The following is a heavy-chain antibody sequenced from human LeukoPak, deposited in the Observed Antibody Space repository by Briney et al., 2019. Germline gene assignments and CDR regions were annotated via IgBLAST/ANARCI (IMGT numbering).Heavy chain of an antibody. D-gene: IGHD2-2*01. CDR3: ARRGPPSQTSFDY. CDR1: GFTFSSYA. J-gene: IGHJ4*02. CDR2: ISGGGGTT. Sequence: GGSLRLSCAASGFTFSSYAMSWVRQAPGKGLEWVSAISGGGGTTYYADSVKGRFTISRDNSKNTLYLQMNSLRAEDTAVYYCARRGPPSQTSFDYWGQGTLVTVSS. V-gene: IGHV3-23*01.